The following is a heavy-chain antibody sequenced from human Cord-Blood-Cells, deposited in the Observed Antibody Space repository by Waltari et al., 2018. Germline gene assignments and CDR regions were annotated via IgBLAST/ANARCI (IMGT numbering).Heavy chain of an antibody. D-gene: IGHD2-21*01. CDR3: ARDEGGYCGGDCYSR. Sequence: QVQLVQSEAEVKKPGSSVKVSCKASGGTFSSYTISWVRQAPGQGLEWMGRIIPILGIANYAQKFQGRVTITADKSTSTAYMELSSLRSEDTAVYYCARDEGGYCGGDCYSRWGQGTLVTVSS. CDR1: GGTFSSYT. CDR2: IIPILGIA. J-gene: IGHJ4*02. V-gene: IGHV1-69*08.